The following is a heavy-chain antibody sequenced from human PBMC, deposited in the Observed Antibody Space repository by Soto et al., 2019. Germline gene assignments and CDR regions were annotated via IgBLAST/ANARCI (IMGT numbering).Heavy chain of an antibody. CDR1: GYTFTSYD. Sequence: GPVKVSCKASGYTFTSYDINWVRQATGQGLEWMGWMNPNSGNTGYAQKFQGRVTMTRNTSISTAYMELSSLRSEDTAVYYCARGQGVGATHNWFDPWGQGTLVTVSS. D-gene: IGHD1-26*01. J-gene: IGHJ5*02. V-gene: IGHV1-8*01. CDR2: MNPNSGNT. CDR3: ARGQGVGATHNWFDP.